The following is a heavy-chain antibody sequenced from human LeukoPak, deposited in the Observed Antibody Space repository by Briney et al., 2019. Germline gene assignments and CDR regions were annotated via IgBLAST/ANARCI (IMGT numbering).Heavy chain of an antibody. Sequence: LRLSCAASGFTFSSYAMSWVRQHPGKGLEWIGYIYYSGSTYYNPSLKSRVTISVDTSKNQFSLKLSSVTAADTAVYYCARQTGVGHDYGGNFDYWGQGTLVTVSS. V-gene: IGHV4-31*02. CDR2: IYYSGST. CDR1: GFTFSSYA. J-gene: IGHJ4*02. D-gene: IGHD4-23*01. CDR3: ARQTGVGHDYGGNFDY.